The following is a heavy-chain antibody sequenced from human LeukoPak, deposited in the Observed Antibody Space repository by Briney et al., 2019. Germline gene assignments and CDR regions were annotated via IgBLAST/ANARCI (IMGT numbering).Heavy chain of an antibody. CDR1: GGSFSDYY. Sequence: SETLSLTCGVYGGSFSDYYWSWIRQPPGKGLELIGEINHSGGTNYNPSLKSRVIISVDTSKNQFSLKLSSVTAADTAVYYCARGIRYTSSWYTYKWVDPWAQGTLVTVSS. V-gene: IGHV4-34*01. J-gene: IGHJ5*02. D-gene: IGHD6-13*01. CDR2: INHSGGT. CDR3: ARGIRYTSSWYTYKWVDP.